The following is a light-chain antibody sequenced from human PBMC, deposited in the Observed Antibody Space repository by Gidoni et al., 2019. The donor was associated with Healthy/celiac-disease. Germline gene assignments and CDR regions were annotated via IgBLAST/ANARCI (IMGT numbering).Light chain of an antibody. V-gene: IGLV2-11*01. J-gene: IGLJ3*02. CDR2: DVS. Sequence: QSALTQPRSVSGSPGQSVTISCTGTSSDGGGYNYLSWYQQHPGKAPKLMIYDVSKRPSGGPDRFSGAKSGNTAPLTISGLQAEDEADYYCCPYAGSYTWVFGGGTKLTVL. CDR1: SSDGGGYNY. CDR3: CPYAGSYTWV.